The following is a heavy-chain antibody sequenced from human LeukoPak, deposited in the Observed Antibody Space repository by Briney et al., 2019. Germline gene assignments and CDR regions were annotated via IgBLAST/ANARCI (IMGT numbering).Heavy chain of an antibody. CDR1: GFTLSDYA. J-gene: IGHJ4*02. D-gene: IGHD3-22*01. V-gene: IGHV3-21*06. CDR3: ARDYYDSSASATFDY. Sequence: PGGSLRLSCAASGFTLSDYAMTWVRQAPGKGLEWVSSIASDTTYMKYADSVKGRFSVSRDNAKNSVFLEMKSLRADDTAVYFCARDYYDSSASATFDYWGRGTLVTVSS. CDR2: IASDTTYM.